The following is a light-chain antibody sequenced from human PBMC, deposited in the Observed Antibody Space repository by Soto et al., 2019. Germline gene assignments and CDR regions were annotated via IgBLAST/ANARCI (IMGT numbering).Light chain of an antibody. J-gene: IGKJ1*01. Sequence: DVVMTQSPLSLPVTLGQPASISCRSSQSLIHSDGNTYLNWFQQRPGQAPRRLIYEVSDRHCGVXDXXSGSGSGTDFTLKISRVEAEDVGVYYCMQGTHSPWTFGQGTEVEIK. V-gene: IGKV2-30*02. CDR1: QSLIHSDGNTY. CDR3: MQGTHSPWT. CDR2: EVS.